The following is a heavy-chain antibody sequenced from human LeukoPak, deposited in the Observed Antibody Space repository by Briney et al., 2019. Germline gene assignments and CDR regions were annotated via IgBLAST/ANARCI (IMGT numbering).Heavy chain of an antibody. CDR3: AREHSSSWDQFDY. Sequence: SETLSLTCAVYGGSFSGYYWSWIRQPPGKGLEWIGYIYYSGSTNYNPSLKSRVTISVDTSKNQFSLKLSSVTAADTAVYYCAREHSSSWDQFDYWGQGTLVTVSS. J-gene: IGHJ4*02. CDR2: IYYSGST. V-gene: IGHV4-59*01. CDR1: GGSFSGYY. D-gene: IGHD6-13*01.